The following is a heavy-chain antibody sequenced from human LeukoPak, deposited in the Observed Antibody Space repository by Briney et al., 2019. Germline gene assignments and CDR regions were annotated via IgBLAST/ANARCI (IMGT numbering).Heavy chain of an antibody. Sequence: PSETLSLTCTVSGGSISSYYWGWIRQPPGKGLEWIGSIYQSGSTYYSSSLKSRVTISLDTSKNQFSLKLSSVIAADTAVYYCARNPPATAEFYFDYWGQGTLVTVSS. V-gene: IGHV4-38-2*02. J-gene: IGHJ4*02. CDR2: IYQSGST. D-gene: IGHD1-14*01. CDR3: ARNPPATAEFYFDY. CDR1: GGSISSYY.